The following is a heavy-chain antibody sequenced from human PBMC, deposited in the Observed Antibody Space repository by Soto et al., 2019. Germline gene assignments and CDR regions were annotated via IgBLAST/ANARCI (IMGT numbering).Heavy chain of an antibody. CDR3: AKGPSSSGFDY. D-gene: IGHD3-10*01. J-gene: IGHJ4*02. Sequence: LSLTCTVSGGSVSSGSYYWSWIRQPPGKGLEWVSGISGSGNSTYYSDSVKGRFTISRDNSKKTLYLQMNSLRVDDTAVYYCAKGPSSSGFDYWGQGTLVTVSS. CDR2: ISGSGNST. CDR1: GGSVSSGSYY. V-gene: IGHV3-23*01.